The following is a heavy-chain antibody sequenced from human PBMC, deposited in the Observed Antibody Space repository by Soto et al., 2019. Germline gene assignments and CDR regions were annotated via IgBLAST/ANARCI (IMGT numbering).Heavy chain of an antibody. D-gene: IGHD5-18*01. CDR1: GGSISSYY. V-gene: IGHV4-59*01. CDR2: IYYSGST. J-gene: IGHJ4*02. Sequence: SETLSLTCTVSGGSISSYYWSWIRQPPGKGLEWIGYIYYSGSTNYNPSLKSRVTISVDTSKNQFSLKLSSVTAADTAVYYCARMVSNSYGSHTDYWGQGTLVTVSS. CDR3: ARMVSNSYGSHTDY.